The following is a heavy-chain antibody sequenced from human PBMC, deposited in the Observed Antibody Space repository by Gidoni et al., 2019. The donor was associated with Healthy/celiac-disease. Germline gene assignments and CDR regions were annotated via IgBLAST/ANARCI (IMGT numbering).Heavy chain of an antibody. Sequence: EVQVVESGGGLVQPGGSLRLSCAASGFTFSSYWMTWVRQAPGKGLEWVANIKQDGSEKYYVDSLKGRFTISRDNAKNSLYLQMNSLRAEDTAVYYCARDPYFDSSGYYSPGEFDYWGQGTLVTVSS. CDR1: GFTFSSYW. CDR2: IKQDGSEK. CDR3: ARDPYFDSSGYYSPGEFDY. D-gene: IGHD3-22*01. J-gene: IGHJ4*02. V-gene: IGHV3-7*01.